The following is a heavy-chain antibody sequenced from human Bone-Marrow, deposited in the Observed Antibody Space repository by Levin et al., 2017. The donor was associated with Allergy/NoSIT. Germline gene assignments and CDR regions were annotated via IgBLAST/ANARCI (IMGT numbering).Heavy chain of an antibody. CDR3: AKERRIWFGEKYFDY. Sequence: PGGSLRLSCAASGFTFDDYAMHWVRQAPGKGLEWVSGISWNSGSIGYADSVKGRFTISRDNAKNSLYLQMNSLRAEDTALYYCAKERRIWFGEKYFDYWGQGTLVTVSS. D-gene: IGHD3-10*01. V-gene: IGHV3-9*01. CDR1: GFTFDDYA. CDR2: ISWNSGSI. J-gene: IGHJ4*02.